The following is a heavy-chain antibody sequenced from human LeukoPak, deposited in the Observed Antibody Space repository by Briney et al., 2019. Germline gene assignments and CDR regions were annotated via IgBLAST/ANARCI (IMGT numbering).Heavy chain of an antibody. Sequence: GGSLRLSCAASGVIVSRYWMNWVRQAPGKGLEWVANIKEDESEKHYVDSVKSRFTISRDTAKNSLFLQLTSLRPDDTAVYYCAVGYGGYSGQGILVTVSS. V-gene: IGHV3-7*05. CDR2: IKEDESEK. CDR1: GVIVSRYW. CDR3: AVGYGGY. D-gene: IGHD4-23*01. J-gene: IGHJ4*02.